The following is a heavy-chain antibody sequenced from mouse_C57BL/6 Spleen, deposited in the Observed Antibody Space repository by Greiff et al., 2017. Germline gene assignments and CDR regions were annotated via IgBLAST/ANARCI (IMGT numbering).Heavy chain of an antibody. CDR1: GFTFSSYA. D-gene: IGHD1-1*01. CDR3: TRDQDYGYAMDY. CDR2: ISSGGDYI. J-gene: IGHJ4*01. Sequence: EVKLVESGEGLVKPGGSLKLSCAASGFTFSSYAMSWVRQTPEKRLEWVAYISSGGDYIYYADTVKGRFTISRDNARNTLYLQMSSLKSEDTAMYYCTRDQDYGYAMDYWGQGTSVTVSS. V-gene: IGHV5-9-1*02.